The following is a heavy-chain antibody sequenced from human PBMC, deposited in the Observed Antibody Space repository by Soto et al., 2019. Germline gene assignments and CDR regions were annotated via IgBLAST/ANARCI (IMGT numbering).Heavy chain of an antibody. CDR3: ARVASTVTTPFDY. CDR2: INAGNGNT. Sequence: QVQLVQSGAEVKKPGASVKVSCKASGYTFTSYAMHWVRQAPGQRLEWMGWINAGNGNTKYSQKFQGRVTITRDTSASTASMELSSLRSEDTAVYYCARVASTVTTPFDYWGQGTLVTVSS. CDR1: GYTFTSYA. D-gene: IGHD4-17*01. J-gene: IGHJ4*02. V-gene: IGHV1-3*01.